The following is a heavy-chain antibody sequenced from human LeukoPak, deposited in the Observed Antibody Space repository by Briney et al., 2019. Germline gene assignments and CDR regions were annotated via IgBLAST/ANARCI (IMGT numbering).Heavy chain of an antibody. D-gene: IGHD3-3*01. CDR3: ARVSSDDFWSGYYDY. CDR1: GYTFTGYY. Sequence: ASVKVSCQASGYTFTGYYMHWVRQAPGQGLEWMGWINPNSGGTNYAQEFQGRVTMTRDTSISTAYMELSRLRSDDTAVYYCARVSSDDFWSGYYDYWGQGTLVTVSS. CDR2: INPNSGGT. V-gene: IGHV1-2*02. J-gene: IGHJ4*02.